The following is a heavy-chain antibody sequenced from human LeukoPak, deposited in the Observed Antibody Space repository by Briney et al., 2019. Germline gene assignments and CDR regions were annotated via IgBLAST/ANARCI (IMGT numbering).Heavy chain of an antibody. CDR3: ARLGSFRSVRGVRDAFDI. J-gene: IGHJ3*02. Sequence: SETLSLTCAVYGGSFSGYYWSWIRQPPGKGLEWIGEINHSGSTNYNPSLKSRVTISVDTSKNQFSLKLSSVTAAHTAVYYCARLGSFRSVRGVRDAFDIWGQGTMVTVSS. V-gene: IGHV4-34*01. CDR2: INHSGST. D-gene: IGHD3-10*01. CDR1: GGSFSGYY.